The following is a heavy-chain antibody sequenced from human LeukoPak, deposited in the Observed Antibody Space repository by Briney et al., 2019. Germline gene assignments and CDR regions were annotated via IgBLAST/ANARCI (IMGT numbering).Heavy chain of an antibody. CDR2: IGTYTGNT. D-gene: IGHD3-22*01. V-gene: IGHV1-18*01. CDR3: ARGGLYYDSEWVAYYYMDV. Sequence: GASVKVSCKASGYSFTSYGIAWLRHAPGQGLEYVGWIGTYTGNTNYGQKFKGRVTMTTDTSTSTAYMELRSLRSDDTAVYFCARGGLYYDSEWVAYYYMDVWGKGTTVTVSS. CDR1: GYSFTSYG. J-gene: IGHJ6*03.